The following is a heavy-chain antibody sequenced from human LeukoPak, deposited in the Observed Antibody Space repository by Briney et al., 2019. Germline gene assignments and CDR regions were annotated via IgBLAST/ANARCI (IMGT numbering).Heavy chain of an antibody. D-gene: IGHD3-3*02. Sequence: GASVKVSCKASGYTFTGYYMHWVRQAPGQGLEWMGWINPNSGATNYAQKFQGRVTMTRDTSISTAYMELSRLRSDDTAVHYCARGIRVPYYFDYWGQGTLVTVSS. CDR2: INPNSGAT. V-gene: IGHV1-2*02. CDR3: ARGIRVPYYFDY. J-gene: IGHJ4*02. CDR1: GYTFTGYY.